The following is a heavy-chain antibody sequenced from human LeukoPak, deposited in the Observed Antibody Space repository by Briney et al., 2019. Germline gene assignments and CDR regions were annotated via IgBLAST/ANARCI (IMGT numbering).Heavy chain of an antibody. V-gene: IGHV7-4-1*02. D-gene: IGHD3-9*01. CDR3: VRGDRNYDILTGYSKSWFDP. CDR1: GYTFTSYA. Sequence: ASVKVSCKASGYTFTSYAMNWVRQAPGQGLEWMGWINTNTGNPTYAQGFTGRFVFPLDTSVSTAFLQISGLKPEDTAVYYCVRGDRNYDILTGYSKSWFDPWGQGTLVTVAS. CDR2: INTNTGNP. J-gene: IGHJ5*02.